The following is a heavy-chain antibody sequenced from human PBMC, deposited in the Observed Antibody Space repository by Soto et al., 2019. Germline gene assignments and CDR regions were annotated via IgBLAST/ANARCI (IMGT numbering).Heavy chain of an antibody. Sequence: GQSLKISGKGSGYSFTSYWIGCVLQIPWKYLEWMWIIYPGDSATGYSPSFEAQVTVSADKSCSSAYLQWCSVKASDIAMSYCAILGGGGSAFYYYYGTVIWGQGTSVTASS. CDR1: GYSFTSYW. CDR2: IYPGDSAT. V-gene: IGHV5-51*01. CDR3: AILGGGGSAFYYYYGTVI. J-gene: IGHJ6*01. D-gene: IGHD2-15*01.